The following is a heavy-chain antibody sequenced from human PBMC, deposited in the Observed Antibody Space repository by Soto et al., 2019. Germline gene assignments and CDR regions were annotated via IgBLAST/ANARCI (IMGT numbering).Heavy chain of an antibody. Sequence: GGSLRLSCAASGFTFSSYWMSWVRQAPGKGLEWVANIKQDGSEKYYVDSVKGRFTISRDNAKNSLYLQMNSLRAEDTAVYYWARGGGIAAAEYYYYMDAWGKGTTVTVSS. J-gene: IGHJ6*03. CDR2: IKQDGSEK. CDR3: ARGGGIAAAEYYYYMDA. CDR1: GFTFSSYW. D-gene: IGHD6-13*01. V-gene: IGHV3-7*01.